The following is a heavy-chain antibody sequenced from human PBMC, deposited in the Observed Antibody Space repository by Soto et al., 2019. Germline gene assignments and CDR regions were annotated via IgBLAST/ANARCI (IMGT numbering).Heavy chain of an antibody. CDR1: GGSLRSTSYY. Sequence: PSETLSLTCTVSGGSLRSTSYYWGWIRQPPGKGLEWIGNVYYSGSTNHNPPLKSRVTISVDTSKNQFSLKLSSVTAADTAVYYCARVWGYYFDYWGQRTLVTVSS. D-gene: IGHD2-21*01. CDR3: ARVWGYYFDY. V-gene: IGHV4-39*07. J-gene: IGHJ4*02. CDR2: VYYSGST.